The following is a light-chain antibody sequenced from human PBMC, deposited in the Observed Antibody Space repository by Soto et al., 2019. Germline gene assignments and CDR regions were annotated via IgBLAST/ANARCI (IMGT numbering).Light chain of an antibody. J-gene: IGKJ3*01. CDR1: HDIGNS. Sequence: DIQMTQSPPSLSASVGDRVTITFQASHDIGNSLNWYPHKPGKATKLVIYEAYNVETGVPSTFSGSGFGTDFTVTISRRRPEDTTPYYCQKSVPLHLFGPGTKVDIK. V-gene: IGKV1-33*01. CDR2: EAY. CDR3: QKSVPLHL.